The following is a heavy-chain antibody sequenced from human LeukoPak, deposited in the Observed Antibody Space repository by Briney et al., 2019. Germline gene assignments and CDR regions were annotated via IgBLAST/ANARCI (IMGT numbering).Heavy chain of an antibody. CDR1: GFTFSSYS. Sequence: GGSLRLSCAASGFTFSSYSMNWVRQAPGKGLEWVSSISSSSSYIYYADSVKGRFTISRDNSKNTLYLQMNNLRAEDTALYYCAKAAYGDYVNWFDPWGQGTLVTVSS. CDR3: AKAAYGDYVNWFDP. D-gene: IGHD4-17*01. CDR2: ISSSSSYI. V-gene: IGHV3-21*04. J-gene: IGHJ5*02.